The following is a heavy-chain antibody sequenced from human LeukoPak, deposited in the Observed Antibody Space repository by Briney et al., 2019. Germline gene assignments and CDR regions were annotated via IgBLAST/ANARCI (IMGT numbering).Heavy chain of an antibody. V-gene: IGHV4-39*07. CDR2: IYYSGST. Sequence: PSETLSLTCTVSGGSISSSSYYWGWIRQPPGKGLEWIGSIYYSGSTYYNPSLKSRVTISVDTSKNQFSLKLSSVTAADTAVYYCARVQRGVVPAAKYYFDYWGQGTLVTVSS. CDR1: GGSISSSSYY. J-gene: IGHJ4*02. CDR3: ARVQRGVVPAAKYYFDY. D-gene: IGHD2-2*01.